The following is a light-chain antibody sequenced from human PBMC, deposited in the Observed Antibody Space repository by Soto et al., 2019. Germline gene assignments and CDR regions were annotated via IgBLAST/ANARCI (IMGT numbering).Light chain of an antibody. CDR1: SSDIGSYNY. CDR3: STYTTSITPVL. V-gene: IGLV2-14*01. J-gene: IGLJ2*01. Sequence: QSALTQPASVSGSPGQSITISCTGTSSDIGSYNYVSWYQQHPGKAPKLMIYEVSNRPSGVSNRFSGSKSGNTASLTISGLQTEDEADYYCSTYTTSITPVLFVGGTKLTVL. CDR2: EVS.